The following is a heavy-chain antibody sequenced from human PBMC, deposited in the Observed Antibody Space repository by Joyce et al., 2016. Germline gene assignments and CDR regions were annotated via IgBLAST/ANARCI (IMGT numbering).Heavy chain of an antibody. J-gene: IGHJ4*02. Sequence: EVQLVESGGVVVQPGGSLRLSCAATGFTFKDYTIHWVRQATGKGLEWVSLITWDGGSTYYADAVKGRFTISRDNSKNSLYLQMNSLRTEDTALYYCAKGPLMAHYYFDSWGQGTLVTVSS. D-gene: IGHD5-24*01. CDR1: GFTFKDYT. CDR3: AKGPLMAHYYFDS. V-gene: IGHV3-43*01. CDR2: ITWDGGST.